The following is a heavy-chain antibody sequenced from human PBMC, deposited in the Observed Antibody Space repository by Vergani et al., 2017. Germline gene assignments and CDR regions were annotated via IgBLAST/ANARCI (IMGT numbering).Heavy chain of an antibody. CDR3: ARGASGGYYDSSGGDWFDP. CDR2: IYYSGST. V-gene: IGHV4-39*01. J-gene: IGHJ5*02. Sequence: QLQLQESGPGLVKPSETLSLTCTVSGGSISSSSYYWGWIRQPPGKGLEWIGSIYYSGSTYYNPSLKSRVTISVDTSKNQFSLKLSSVTAADTAVYYCARGASGGYYDSSGGDWFDPWGQGTLVTVSS. CDR1: GGSISSSSYY. D-gene: IGHD3-22*01.